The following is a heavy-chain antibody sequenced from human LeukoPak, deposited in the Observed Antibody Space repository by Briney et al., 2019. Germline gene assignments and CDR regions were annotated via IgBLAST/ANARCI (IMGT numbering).Heavy chain of an antibody. J-gene: IGHJ4*02. D-gene: IGHD2-2*01. CDR1: GFTFGDYT. CDR2: IRSEAYGGTT. CDR3: ARDGCGSTSCYPVFDF. Sequence: PGRSLRLSCTASGFTFGDYTMSWVRQAPGKGLEWVGFIRSEAYGGTTEYAASVKGRFTISRDDSKSIAYLQMNSLKTEDTAMYYCARDGCGSTSCYPVFDFWGQGTLFTVSS. V-gene: IGHV3-49*04.